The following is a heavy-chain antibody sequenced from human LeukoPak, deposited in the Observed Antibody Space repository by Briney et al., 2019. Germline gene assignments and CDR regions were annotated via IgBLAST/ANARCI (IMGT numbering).Heavy chain of an antibody. J-gene: IGHJ4*02. D-gene: IGHD7-27*01. V-gene: IGHV3-30*03. CDR3: AHGGPLGHFAY. CDR2: ISYDGSNK. Sequence: PGGSLRLPCAASGFTFSSYDMHWVRQAPGKGLEGVPVISYDGSNKYYADSVKGRFTISRDNSKNTLYLQMNSLRAEDTAVYYCAHGGPLGHFAYWGQGTLVTVSS. CDR1: GFTFSSYD.